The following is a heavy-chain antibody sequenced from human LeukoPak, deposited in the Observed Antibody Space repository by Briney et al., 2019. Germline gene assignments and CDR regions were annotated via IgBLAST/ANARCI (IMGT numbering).Heavy chain of an antibody. V-gene: IGHV3-33*01. Sequence: PGGSLRLSCAASRFTFSSYGMHWVRQAPGKGLEWVALIWYDGSNKYYADSVKGRFTISRENSKNTLYLQMNSLRAEDTAVYCCAGSYYNVFDYWGQGTLVTVSS. CDR3: AGSYYNVFDY. CDR1: RFTFSSYG. J-gene: IGHJ4*02. D-gene: IGHD3-10*01. CDR2: IWYDGSNK.